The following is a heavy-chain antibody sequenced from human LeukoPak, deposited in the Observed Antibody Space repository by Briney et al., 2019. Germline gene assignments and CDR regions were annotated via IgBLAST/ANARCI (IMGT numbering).Heavy chain of an antibody. J-gene: IGHJ4*02. CDR3: ASRGYTYGHFDY. CDR1: GGSISSGDYY. V-gene: IGHV4-30-4*01. Sequence: SETLSLTCTVSGGSISSGDYYWSWIRQPPGKALEWIGYIYYSGSTYYNPSLKSRVTISIDTSKTQFSLKLSSVTAADTAMYYCASRGYTYGHFDYWGPGTLVTVSS. D-gene: IGHD5-18*01. CDR2: IYYSGST.